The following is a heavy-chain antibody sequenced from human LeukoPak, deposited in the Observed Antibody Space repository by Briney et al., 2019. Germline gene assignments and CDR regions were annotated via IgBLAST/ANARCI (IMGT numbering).Heavy chain of an antibody. CDR3: TRDQMNY. V-gene: IGHV3-53*01. D-gene: IGHD5-24*01. Sequence: GGSLRLSCTASGFTVSRNYMLWVRQAPGKGLEWVALIFSNGDTHYADSVKGRFTISRDTSKNTVSLQMNSLRVEDTAMYYCTRDQMNYWGQGTLVTVSS. CDR1: GFTVSRNY. CDR2: IFSNGDT. J-gene: IGHJ4*02.